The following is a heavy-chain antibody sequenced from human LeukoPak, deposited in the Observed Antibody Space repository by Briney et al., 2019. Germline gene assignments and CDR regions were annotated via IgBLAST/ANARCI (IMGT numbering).Heavy chain of an antibody. Sequence: ASVKVSCKASGYTFTNYFMHWVRQAPGQGLEWMGMIIPSGGSTTYAEQFQGRVTMTRDTSTSTVYMELSRLRSEDSAVFYCARDGGSGWYEGFDYWGQGTLVTVSS. D-gene: IGHD6-19*01. CDR2: IIPSGGST. CDR3: ARDGGSGWYEGFDY. J-gene: IGHJ4*02. V-gene: IGHV1-46*01. CDR1: GYTFTNYF.